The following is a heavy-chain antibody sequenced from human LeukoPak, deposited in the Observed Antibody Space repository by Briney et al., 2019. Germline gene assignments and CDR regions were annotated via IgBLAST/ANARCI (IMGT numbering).Heavy chain of an antibody. CDR1: GYTFTGYY. D-gene: IGHD1-7*01. CDR3: ARDLTGTTGWFDP. V-gene: IGHV1-2*02. CDR2: INPNSGGT. J-gene: IGHJ5*02. Sequence: ASVKVSCKASGYTFTGYYIHWVRQAPGQGLEWMGWINPNSGGTNYAQKFQGRVTMTRDTSISTAYMELSRLRSDDTAVYYCARDLTGTTGWFDPWGQGTLVTVSS.